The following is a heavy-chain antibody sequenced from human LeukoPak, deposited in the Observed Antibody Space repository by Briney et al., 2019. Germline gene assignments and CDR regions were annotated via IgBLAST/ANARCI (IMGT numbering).Heavy chain of an antibody. CDR3: ARLGIAAAGMARYYYYYMDV. CDR1: GGSFSGYY. V-gene: IGHV4-34*01. Sequence: SETLSLTCAIYGGSFSGYYWSWIRQPPGKGLEWIGEINHSGSTNYNPSLKSRVTISVDTSKNQFSLKLSSVTAADTAVYYCARLGIAAAGMARYYYYYMDVWGQGTTVTISS. D-gene: IGHD6-13*01. CDR2: INHSGST. J-gene: IGHJ6*03.